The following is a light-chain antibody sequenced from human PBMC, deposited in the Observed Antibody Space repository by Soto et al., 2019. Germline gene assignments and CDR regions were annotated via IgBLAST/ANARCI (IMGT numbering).Light chain of an antibody. CDR2: AAS. CDR1: QSISRY. J-gene: IGKJ2*01. CDR3: QQSYTTPRT. Sequence: DIQMTRSPSSLSASVGDRVTITCRASQSISRYLNWYQHKPGRAPKVLISAASSLQREVPSRFSGSGSGTDFTLTITSLQPEDFATYYCQQSYTTPRTFGQGTRLEIK. V-gene: IGKV1-39*01.